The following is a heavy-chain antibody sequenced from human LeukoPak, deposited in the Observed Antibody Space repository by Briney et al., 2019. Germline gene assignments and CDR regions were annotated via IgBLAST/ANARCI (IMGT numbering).Heavy chain of an antibody. CDR2: INPNSGGT. V-gene: IGHV1-2*02. CDR1: GYTFTGYY. Sequence: EASVKVSCKASGYTFTGYYMHWVRQAPGQGLEWMGWINPNSGGTNYAQKFQGRVTMTRDTSISTAYMELSRLRSDDTAVYYCARDYRYDFWSGFSPNYYFDYWGQGTLVTVSS. D-gene: IGHD3-3*01. CDR3: ARDYRYDFWSGFSPNYYFDY. J-gene: IGHJ4*02.